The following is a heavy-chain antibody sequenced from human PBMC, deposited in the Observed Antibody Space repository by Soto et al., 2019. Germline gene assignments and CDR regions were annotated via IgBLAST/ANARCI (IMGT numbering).Heavy chain of an antibody. Sequence: QVLLVQSGAEVRKPGASVKVSCKASGFVFTHYGVHWVRLAPGQRLEWRGWINAGSGNTKYSESFHGRVSITRDTPATTVHMELGSLTSEDTAGYYCARKLFCNTWCDNAIEVWGQGTTVTVSS. V-gene: IGHV1-3*01. CDR1: GFVFTHYG. CDR3: ARKLFCNTWCDNAIEV. D-gene: IGHD3-3*02. J-gene: IGHJ6*02. CDR2: INAGSGNT.